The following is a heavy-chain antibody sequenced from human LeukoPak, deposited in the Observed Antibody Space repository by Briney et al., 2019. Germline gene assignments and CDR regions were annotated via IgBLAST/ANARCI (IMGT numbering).Heavy chain of an antibody. J-gene: IGHJ4*02. CDR3: VRDQFFSFDY. CDR1: GFTFSSYG. Sequence: GGSLRLSRAASGFTFSSYGMSWVRQAPGKGLEWVSYIGGTSSLIYYADSVKGRFTISRDNAKNSLYLQMNSLRDGDTAVYYCVRDQFFSFDYWGQGTLVTVSS. CDR2: IGGTSSLI. D-gene: IGHD3-3*01. V-gene: IGHV3-48*02.